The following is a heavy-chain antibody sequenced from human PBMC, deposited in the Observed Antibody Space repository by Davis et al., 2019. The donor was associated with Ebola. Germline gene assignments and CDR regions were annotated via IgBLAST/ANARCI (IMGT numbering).Heavy chain of an antibody. Sequence: SETLSLTCTVSGGSVSSGSYYWSWVRQPPGKGLEWIGEIYHSGSTNYNPSLKSRVTISVDKSKNQFSLKLSSVTAADTAVYYCARVNWDGDYWGQGTLVTVSS. V-gene: IGHV4-39*07. D-gene: IGHD7-27*01. CDR3: ARVNWDGDY. CDR1: GGSVSSGSYY. J-gene: IGHJ4*02. CDR2: IYHSGST.